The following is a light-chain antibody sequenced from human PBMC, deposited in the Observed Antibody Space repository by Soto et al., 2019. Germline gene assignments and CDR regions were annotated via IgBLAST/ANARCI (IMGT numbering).Light chain of an antibody. V-gene: IGKV3-20*01. Sequence: EIVLTQSPGTLSLSPGERATLSCRASQSVSSSYLAWYQQKPGQAPRLLIYGASSRATGIPDRFSGSGSGTDFTRTISRLEPEDFAVYYCHQYGGSPRTLGQGTKVEIK. CDR2: GAS. J-gene: IGKJ1*01. CDR1: QSVSSSY. CDR3: HQYGGSPRT.